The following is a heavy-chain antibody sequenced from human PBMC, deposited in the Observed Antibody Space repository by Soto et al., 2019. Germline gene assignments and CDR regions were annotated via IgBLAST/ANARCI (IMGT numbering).Heavy chain of an antibody. J-gene: IGHJ6*02. V-gene: IGHV3-48*02. CDR2: ISSSSRTT. D-gene: IGHD2-2*01. CDR1: GFIFRSYS. Sequence: EAQLEESGGGLVKPGGSLRLSCAASGFIFRSYSLNWVRQVPGKGLEWLSYISSSSRTTYYADSVKGRFTVSRDNAKNSLYLQMNSLRDEDTTVYYCARDQDIVVAPGAYGMDVWGQGTTVTVSS. CDR3: ARDQDIVVAPGAYGMDV.